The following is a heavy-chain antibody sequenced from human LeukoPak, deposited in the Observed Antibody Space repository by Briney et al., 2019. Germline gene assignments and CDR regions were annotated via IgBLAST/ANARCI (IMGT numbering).Heavy chain of an antibody. CDR1: GFTFSRYG. V-gene: IGHV3-30*18. CDR2: LSFDGNDK. Sequence: GGSLRLSCAASGFTFSRYGMHWVRQAPGKGLEWVAVLSFDGNDKYYADSVKGRFTISRDNSKNTLFLQMNSLRAEDTAMYYCAKDASLVSSDYYFDYWGQGTLVTASS. J-gene: IGHJ4*02. D-gene: IGHD6-19*01. CDR3: AKDASLVSSDYYFDY.